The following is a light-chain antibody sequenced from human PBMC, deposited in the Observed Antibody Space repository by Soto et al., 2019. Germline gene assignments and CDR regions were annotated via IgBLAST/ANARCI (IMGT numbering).Light chain of an antibody. CDR1: QGVGST. CDR3: QHYDSSPPYT. CDR2: DAY. Sequence: EIIMTQSPATLSVSPGERVTLSCRASQGVGSTLAWYRQQPGQAPRLLIYDAYIRASGVPARFSGSGSGTEFTLTISGLQSEDSAVYYCQHYDSSPPYTFGQGTKLEIK. V-gene: IGKV3-15*01. J-gene: IGKJ2*01.